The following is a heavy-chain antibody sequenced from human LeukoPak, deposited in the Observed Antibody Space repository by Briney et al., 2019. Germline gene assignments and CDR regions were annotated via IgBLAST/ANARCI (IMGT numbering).Heavy chain of an antibody. CDR3: ARDLYSDYGFDY. D-gene: IGHD4-11*01. CDR1: GYTLTELS. V-gene: IGHV1-24*01. CDR2: FDPEDGET. J-gene: IGHJ4*02. Sequence: ASVKVSCKVSGYTLTELSMHWVRQAPGKGLEWMGGFDPEDGETIYAQKFQGRVTMTRNTSISTAYMELSSLRSEDTAVYYCARDLYSDYGFDYWGQGTLVTVSS.